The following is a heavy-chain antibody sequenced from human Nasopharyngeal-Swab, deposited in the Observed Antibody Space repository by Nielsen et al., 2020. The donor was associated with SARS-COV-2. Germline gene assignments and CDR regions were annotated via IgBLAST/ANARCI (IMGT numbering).Heavy chain of an antibody. D-gene: IGHD1/OR15-1a*01. V-gene: IGHV3-13*01. J-gene: IGHJ4*02. CDR2: IGTAGDT. CDR3: AREGLEQRVFDY. CDR1: GFSFSSYD. Sequence: AGSLTLSCAASGFSFSSYDMRWVRQATGKGLEWVSAIGTAGDTYYPGSVKGRFTISRENAKNSLYLQMNSLRAGDTAVYYCAREGLEQRVFDYWGQGTLVTVSS.